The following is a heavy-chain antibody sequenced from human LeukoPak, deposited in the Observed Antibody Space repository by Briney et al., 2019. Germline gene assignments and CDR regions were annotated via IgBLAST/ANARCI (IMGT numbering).Heavy chain of an antibody. CDR3: ARRPYYYGSGSYSTYYFDY. CDR2: IYYSGST. V-gene: IGHV4-39*01. CDR1: GGSISTSSYY. J-gene: IGHJ4*02. D-gene: IGHD3-10*01. Sequence: SETLSLTCTVSGGSISTSSYYWGWIRQPPGKGLEWIGSIYYSGSTYYNPSLKSRVTISVDTSKNPFSLKLSSVTAADTAVYYCARRPYYYGSGSYSTYYFDYWGQGTLVTVSS.